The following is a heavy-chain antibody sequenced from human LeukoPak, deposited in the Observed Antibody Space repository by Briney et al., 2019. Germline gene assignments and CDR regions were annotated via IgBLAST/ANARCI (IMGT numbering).Heavy chain of an antibody. CDR3: AKDLEIYGDYVVGPLDY. CDR2: ISYDGSNK. V-gene: IGHV3-30*04. CDR1: GFTFSSYA. D-gene: IGHD4-17*01. Sequence: GGSLRLSCAASGFTFSSYAMHWVRQAPGKGLEWVAVISYDGSNKYYADSVKGRFTISRDNSKNTLYLQMNSLRAEDTALYYCAKDLEIYGDYVVGPLDYWGQGTLVTVSS. J-gene: IGHJ4*02.